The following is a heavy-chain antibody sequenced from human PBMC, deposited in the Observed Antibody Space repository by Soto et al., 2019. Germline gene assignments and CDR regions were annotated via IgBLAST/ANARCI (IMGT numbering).Heavy chain of an antibody. V-gene: IGHV3-23*01. CDR3: AKNRGSGSPYYYNMEV. CDR1: GFTFSTYA. Sequence: PGGTRRLSCAASGFTFSTYAMSWGREAPGKGLEWVSVISGSTGNTYYADSVKGRFTISRDNSNNTLSLQMNSLRGEDTAVYFCAKNRGSGSPYYYNMEVWGQGTMVTVSS. D-gene: IGHD3-10*01. J-gene: IGHJ6*02. CDR2: ISGSTGNT.